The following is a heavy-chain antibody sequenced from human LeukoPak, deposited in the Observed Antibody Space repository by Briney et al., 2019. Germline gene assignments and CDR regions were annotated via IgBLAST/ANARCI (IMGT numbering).Heavy chain of an antibody. Sequence: SETLSLTCTVSDGSISSDLYYWNWIRQPAGKGLEWIGRFYYSGRTNFNPSLKSRVTISADTSKNQFSLKLRSVTAADTAVYYCARGDLKSDWFDPWGQGTLVIVST. V-gene: IGHV4-61*02. CDR3: ARGDLKSDWFDP. J-gene: IGHJ5*02. CDR1: DGSISSDLYY. D-gene: IGHD3-3*01. CDR2: FYYSGRT.